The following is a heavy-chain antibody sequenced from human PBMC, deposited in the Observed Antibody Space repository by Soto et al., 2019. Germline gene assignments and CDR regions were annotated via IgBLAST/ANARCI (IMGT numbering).Heavy chain of an antibody. J-gene: IGHJ5*02. CDR2: ISSNSAYI. Sequence: GVSLILSCAASGFTFRSFTMNWVRQAPGKGLEWVSTISSNSAYIYYTDALRGRFTISRDNAKNSLHLQMNSLRAEDTAVYYCTRDASRDSSARGWFDPWGPGTLV. CDR3: TRDASRDSSARGWFDP. V-gene: IGHV3-21*01. D-gene: IGHD6-13*01. CDR1: GFTFRSFT.